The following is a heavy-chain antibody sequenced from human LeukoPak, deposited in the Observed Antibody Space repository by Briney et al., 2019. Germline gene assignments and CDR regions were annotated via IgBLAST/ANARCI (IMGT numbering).Heavy chain of an antibody. D-gene: IGHD6-13*01. J-gene: IGHJ5*02. CDR2: IYHSGRT. CDR3: ARDPDGSSWYGAWFDP. Sequence: LETLSLTCTVSGYSITSGYYWAWIRQAPGKGLEWIGSIYHSGRTYYNPSLKSGVTMSVDTSKNQFSLRLSSMTAADTAVYYCARDPDGSSWYGAWFDPWGQGTLVTVSS. CDR1: GYSITSGYY. V-gene: IGHV4-38-2*02.